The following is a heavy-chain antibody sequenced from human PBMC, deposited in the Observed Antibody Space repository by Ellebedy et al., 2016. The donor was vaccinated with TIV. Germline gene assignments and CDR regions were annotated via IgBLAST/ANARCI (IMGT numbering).Heavy chain of an antibody. Sequence: GESLKISXAASGFTSSSYAMHWVRQAPGKGLEWVAVISYDGSNKYYADSVKGRFTISRDNSKNTLYLQMNSLRAEDTAVYYCARDPGVLQLWKRPNYGMDVWGQGTTVTVSS. CDR2: ISYDGSNK. J-gene: IGHJ6*02. D-gene: IGHD5-18*01. V-gene: IGHV3-30-3*01. CDR1: GFTSSSYA. CDR3: ARDPGVLQLWKRPNYGMDV.